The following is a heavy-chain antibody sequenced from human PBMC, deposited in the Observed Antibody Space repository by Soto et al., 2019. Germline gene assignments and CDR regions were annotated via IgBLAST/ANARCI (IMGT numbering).Heavy chain of an antibody. CDR3: ARGGGGGLFDP. V-gene: IGHV3-11*06. D-gene: IGHD2-21*01. Sequence: VGSLRLSCATSGFSISDSYMSWIRQAPGKGLEWISYISPRSTFRDYADSLKGRFTISRDSVKNSVYLQMNNLTADDTGVYYCARGGGGGLFDPWGQGSLVTVSS. J-gene: IGHJ5*02. CDR1: GFSISDSY. CDR2: ISPRSTFR.